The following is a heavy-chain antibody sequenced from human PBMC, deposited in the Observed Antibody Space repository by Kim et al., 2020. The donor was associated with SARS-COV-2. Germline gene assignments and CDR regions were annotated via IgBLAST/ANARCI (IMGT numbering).Heavy chain of an antibody. CDR2: ISSSGSTI. Sequence: GGSLRLSCAASGFTFSDYYMSWIRQAPGKGLEWVSYISSSGSTIYYADSVKGRFTISRDNAKNSLYLQMNSLRAEDPAVYYCERRRALIAAAPRGYYYYGSDVWGQGTPVTVSS. CDR3: ERRRALIAAAPRGYYYYGSDV. V-gene: IGHV3-11*01. D-gene: IGHD6-13*01. CDR1: GFTFSDYY. J-gene: IGHJ6*01.